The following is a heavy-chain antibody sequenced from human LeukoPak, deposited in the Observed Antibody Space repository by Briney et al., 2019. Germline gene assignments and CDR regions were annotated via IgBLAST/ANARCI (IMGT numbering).Heavy chain of an antibody. Sequence: GGSLRLSCAASGFTFSSYSMNWVRQAPGKGLEWVSSISSSSSYIYYADSVKGRFTISRDNSKNTLYLQMNSLRAEDTAVYYCAKELLGQLWSRAFDYWGQGTLVTVSS. CDR3: AKELLGQLWSRAFDY. D-gene: IGHD5-18*01. CDR1: GFTFSSYS. CDR2: ISSSSSYI. V-gene: IGHV3-21*04. J-gene: IGHJ4*02.